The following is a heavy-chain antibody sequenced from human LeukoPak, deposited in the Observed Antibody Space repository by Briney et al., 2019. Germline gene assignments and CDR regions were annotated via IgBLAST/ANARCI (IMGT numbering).Heavy chain of an antibody. J-gene: IGHJ5*02. D-gene: IGHD6-6*01. V-gene: IGHV4-30-2*01. CDR1: GGSISSGGYY. CDR2: IYHSGST. CDR3: ARVSYSSSSDSSIGYNWFDP. Sequence: KTSETLSLTCTVSGGSISSGGYYWSWIRQPPGKGLEWIGYIYHSGSTYYNPSLKSRVTISVDRSKNQFSLKLSSVTAADTAVYYCARVSYSSSSDSSIGYNWFDPWGQGTLVTVSS.